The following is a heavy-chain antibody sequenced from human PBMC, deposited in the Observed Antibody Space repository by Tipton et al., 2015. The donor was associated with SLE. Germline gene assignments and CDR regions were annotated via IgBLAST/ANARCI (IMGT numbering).Heavy chain of an antibody. CDR1: GFTFSSYG. J-gene: IGHJ2*01. CDR3: AKDHIAAAGNWYFDL. Sequence: QLVQSGGGVVQPGRSLRLSSAASGFTFSSYGMHWVRQAPGKGLEWVAVIWYDGSNKYYADSVKGRFTISRDNSKNTLYLQMNSLRAEDTAMYYCAKDHIAAAGNWYFDLWGRGTLVTVSS. CDR2: IWYDGSNK. V-gene: IGHV3-30*18. D-gene: IGHD6-13*01.